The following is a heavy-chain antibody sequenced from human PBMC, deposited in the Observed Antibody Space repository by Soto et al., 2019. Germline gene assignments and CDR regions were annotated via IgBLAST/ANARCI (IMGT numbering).Heavy chain of an antibody. Sequence: PSETLSLTCTVSGGSISSGDYYWSWIRQPPGKGLEWIGYIYYSGNTYYNPSLKSRVTISVDTSKNQFSLKLSSVTAADTAVYYCARGSYNSDSSGYYLYWGQGTMVTVS. CDR2: IYYSGNT. J-gene: IGHJ4*02. CDR3: ARGSYNSDSSGYYLY. V-gene: IGHV4-30-4*01. CDR1: GGSISSGDYY. D-gene: IGHD3-22*01.